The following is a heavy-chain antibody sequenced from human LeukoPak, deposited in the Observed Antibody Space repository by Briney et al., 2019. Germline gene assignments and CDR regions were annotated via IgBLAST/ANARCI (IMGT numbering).Heavy chain of an antibody. Sequence: GGSLRLSCAASGFTFSNYAMSWVRQAPGKGLEWVSAISGSGDNTYYADSVKGRFTVSRDNSGNTLYVQMKSLRAEDTAVYFCARVGALSSSWLLYWGQGTLVTVSS. V-gene: IGHV3-23*01. CDR1: GFTFSNYA. D-gene: IGHD6-13*01. CDR2: ISGSGDNT. CDR3: ARVGALSSSWLLY. J-gene: IGHJ4*02.